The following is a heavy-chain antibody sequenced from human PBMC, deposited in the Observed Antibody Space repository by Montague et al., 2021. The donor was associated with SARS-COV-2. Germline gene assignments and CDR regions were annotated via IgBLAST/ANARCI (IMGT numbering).Heavy chain of an antibody. Sequence: SETLSLTCTVSGGSISSYSWIWIRQPPGTGLDWIWYIYYSGSTNYNPSLKSPVTISVYTSKNQFSLKLSSVTAADTAVYYCARGDVEMATIKSGGPFYHFDYWGQGTLVTISS. V-gene: IGHV4-59*13. J-gene: IGHJ4*02. D-gene: IGHD5-24*01. CDR2: IYYSGST. CDR3: ARGDVEMATIKSGGPFYHFDY. CDR1: GGSISSYS.